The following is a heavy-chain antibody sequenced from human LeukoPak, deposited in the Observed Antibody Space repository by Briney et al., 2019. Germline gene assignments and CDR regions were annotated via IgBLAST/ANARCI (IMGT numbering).Heavy chain of an antibody. Sequence: SETLSLTCTVSGGSINNGGYYWSWTRHHPGQCLGWIGYIYYNGSAYYNTSLKSRVSISVDTSKNQFSLRLSSVTAADTAVYYCARGRGYYGSGSYWYGMDVWGKGATVTVSS. CDR3: ARGRGYYGSGSYWYGMDV. V-gene: IGHV4-31*03. CDR1: GGSINNGGYY. D-gene: IGHD3-10*01. J-gene: IGHJ6*04. CDR2: IYYNGSA.